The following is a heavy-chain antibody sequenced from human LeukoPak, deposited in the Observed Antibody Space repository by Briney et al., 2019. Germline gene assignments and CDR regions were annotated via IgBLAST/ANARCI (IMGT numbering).Heavy chain of an antibody. J-gene: IGHJ4*02. CDR2: ISSSSSNI. CDR3: ARAGNFDY. Sequence: GGSLRLSCAASGFTFSSYNMNWVRQAPGKGLEWVSFISSSSSNIYYADSVMGRFTISRDNAKNSLYLQMDSLRAEDTAVYYCARAGNFDYWGQGTLVTVSS. CDR1: GFTFSSYN. D-gene: IGHD3-10*01. V-gene: IGHV3-21*01.